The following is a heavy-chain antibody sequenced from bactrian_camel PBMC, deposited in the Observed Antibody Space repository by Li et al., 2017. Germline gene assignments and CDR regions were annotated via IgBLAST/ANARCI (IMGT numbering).Heavy chain of an antibody. CDR1: GFTFSNYY. D-gene: IGHD7*01. CDR2: IYSDGSDT. J-gene: IGHJ4*01. Sequence: HVQLVESGGGLVQPGGTLRLSCAASGFTFSNYYMTWVRQAPGKGLEWVSAIYSDGSDTYYQDSLKGRFTISRDDAKNTAYLQMNSLKSEDTARYYCVTGGTWTYDAFKYNYWGQGTQVTVS. V-gene: IGHV3S6*01. CDR3: VTGGTWTYDAFKYNY.